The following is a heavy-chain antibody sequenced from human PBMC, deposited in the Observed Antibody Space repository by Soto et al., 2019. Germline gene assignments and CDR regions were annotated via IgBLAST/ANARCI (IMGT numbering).Heavy chain of an antibody. J-gene: IGHJ5*02. V-gene: IGHV4-59*08. CDR1: GGSISGSY. CDR3: ARGLTYYDFWSGSTNWFDP. D-gene: IGHD3-3*01. Sequence: SETLSLTCTVSGGSISGSYWSWIRQTPGKVLEWVGYIHYSGSTYYNPSLKSRVTISVDTSKNQFSLKLSSVTAADTAVYYCARGLTYYDFWSGSTNWFDPWGQGTLVTSPQ. CDR2: IHYSGST.